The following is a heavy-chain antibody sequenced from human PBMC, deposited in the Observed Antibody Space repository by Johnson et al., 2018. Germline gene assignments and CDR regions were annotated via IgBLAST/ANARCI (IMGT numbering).Heavy chain of an antibody. J-gene: IGHJ6*02. D-gene: IGHD2-21*01. V-gene: IGHV3-13*01. CDR1: GFTFSTYE. CDR2: ITTAGDT. Sequence: VQLVESGGGLVQPGGSLSLSCAASGFTFSTYEMYWVRQAARKGLEWVSLITTAGDTYYADSVKGRFTISRENAKNSFYLQLNSLRAGDTAVYYCARRLPYYGMDGWGQGTTVTVSS. CDR3: ARRLPYYGMDG.